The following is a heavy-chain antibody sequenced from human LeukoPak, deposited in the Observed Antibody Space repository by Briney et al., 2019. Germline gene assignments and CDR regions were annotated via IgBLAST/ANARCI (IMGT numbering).Heavy chain of an antibody. CDR3: ASFDSSGYNLFDP. CDR2: ISSSSSYI. V-gene: IGHV3-21*01. D-gene: IGHD3-22*01. CDR1: GFTFSSYS. J-gene: IGHJ5*02. Sequence: PGGSLRLSCAASGFTFSSYSMNWVRQAPGKGLEWVSSISSSSSYIYYADSVKGRFTISRDNAKNSLCLQMNSLRAEDTAVYYCASFDSSGYNLFDPWGQGTLVTVSS.